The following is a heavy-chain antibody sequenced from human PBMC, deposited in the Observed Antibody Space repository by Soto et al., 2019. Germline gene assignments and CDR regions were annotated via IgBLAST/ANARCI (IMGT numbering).Heavy chain of an antibody. CDR1: GGTFSSYA. J-gene: IGHJ6*02. CDR2: IIPIFGTA. D-gene: IGHD3-3*01. Sequence: WASVKVSWKASGGTFSSYAISWVRQAPGQGLEWIGGIIPIFGTANYAQKFQGRVTITADESTSTAYMELSSLRSEDTAVYYCASALRGYDFWSGYYPPPYYYYYGMDVWGQGTTVTVSS. CDR3: ASALRGYDFWSGYYPPPYYYYYGMDV. V-gene: IGHV1-69*13.